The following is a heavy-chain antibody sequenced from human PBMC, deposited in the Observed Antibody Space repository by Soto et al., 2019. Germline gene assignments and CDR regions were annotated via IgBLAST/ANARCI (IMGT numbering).Heavy chain of an antibody. D-gene: IGHD3-9*01. V-gene: IGHV3-53*01. J-gene: IGHJ4*02. Sequence: PGGSLRLSCAASGFTFSDHQRNWVRQAPGRGLEWVSVIYSSGTTYYGDSVKGRFTISRDNSKNTLYLQMNSLRTEDTALYYCARAGSPFHSDSTGYWGFDYWGQGTLVTVSS. CDR2: IYSSGTT. CDR1: GFTFSDHQ. CDR3: ARAGSPFHSDSTGYWGFDY.